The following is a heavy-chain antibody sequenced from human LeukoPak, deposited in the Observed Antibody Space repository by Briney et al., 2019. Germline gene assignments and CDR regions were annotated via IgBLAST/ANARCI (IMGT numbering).Heavy chain of an antibody. D-gene: IGHD2-15*01. CDR3: AKRGSAPSDYYYYMDV. CDR2: ISASGGSV. Sequence: GGSLRLSCEDSGFTFSSYAMSWVRQAPGKGLEWVSGISASGGSVYYADSVRGRFTISRDNSKNTLYLQMNSLRAEDTAVYYCAKRGSAPSDYYYYMDVWGKGTTVTVSS. V-gene: IGHV3-23*01. CDR1: GFTFSSYA. J-gene: IGHJ6*03.